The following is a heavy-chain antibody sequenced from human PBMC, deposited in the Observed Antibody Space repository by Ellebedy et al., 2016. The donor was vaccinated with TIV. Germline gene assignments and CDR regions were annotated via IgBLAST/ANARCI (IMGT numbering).Heavy chain of an antibody. D-gene: IGHD6-19*01. J-gene: IGHJ4*02. CDR1: GFSFSTYG. CDR2: KRFDGRNE. V-gene: IGHV3-30*02. Sequence: GGSLRLSCAASGFSFSTYGMHWVRQAPGKGLEWVAFKRFDGRNEYNGDSVKGRFIISRDLSKNTLYLQMNRLRSDDTGMYYCTRETNPPPGALAGTGFDCWGQGTLVVVSS. CDR3: TRETNPPPGALAGTGFDC.